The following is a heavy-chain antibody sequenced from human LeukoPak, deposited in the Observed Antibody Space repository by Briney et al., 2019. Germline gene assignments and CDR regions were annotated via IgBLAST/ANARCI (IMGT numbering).Heavy chain of an antibody. CDR2: ISSSSSTI. D-gene: IGHD3/OR15-3a*01. J-gene: IGHJ5*02. V-gene: IGHV3-48*01. CDR3: ARSGGTGFDP. Sequence: QPGGSLRLSCAASGFTFSSYSMNWVRQAPGKGLEWVSYISSSSSTIYYADSVKGRFTISRDNAKNSLYLQMNSLRAEDTAVYYCARSGGTGFDPWGQGTLVTVSS. CDR1: GFTFSSYS.